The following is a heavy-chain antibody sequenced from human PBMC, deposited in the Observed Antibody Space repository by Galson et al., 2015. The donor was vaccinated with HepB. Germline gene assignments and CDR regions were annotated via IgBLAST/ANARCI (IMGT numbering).Heavy chain of an antibody. Sequence: SLRLSCAASGFTFSSYAMNWVRQAPGKGLEWVAVITGGGSKKYYADSVRGRFTISRDNSKNTLSLQMNSLRAEDTAVYYCARDLNYYCYSGMDVWGQGTTVAVSS. V-gene: IGHV3-30*03. CDR1: GFTFSSYA. J-gene: IGHJ6*02. CDR2: ITGGGSKK. CDR3: ARDLNYYCYSGMDV.